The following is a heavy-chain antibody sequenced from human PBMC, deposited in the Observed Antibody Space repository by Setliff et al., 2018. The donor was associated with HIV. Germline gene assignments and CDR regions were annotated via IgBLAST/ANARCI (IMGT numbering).Heavy chain of an antibody. Sequence: SETLSLTCTFSGVTSGDYYWTWIRQHPVKGLEWIGYIYSSGTKYYNPSLKSRLAISLDTSKNQFSLNLKSVTAADAAVYYCARVNYDSTGYYYYYYMDVWGKGTTVTVS. D-gene: IGHD3-22*01. CDR3: ARVNYDSTGYYYYYYMDV. CDR2: IYSSGTK. J-gene: IGHJ6*03. CDR1: GVTSGDYY. V-gene: IGHV4-31*03.